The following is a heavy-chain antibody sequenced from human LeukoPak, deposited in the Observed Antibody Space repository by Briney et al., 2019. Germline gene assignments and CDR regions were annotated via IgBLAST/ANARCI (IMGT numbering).Heavy chain of an antibody. V-gene: IGHV3-13*01. CDR1: GFTFSRYD. J-gene: IGHJ6*02. CDR2: IGPAGVT. CDR3: ARDRGWWGMHV. D-gene: IGHD2-15*01. Sequence: GGSLRLSCEASGFTFSRYDMLWVRQAKGEGLEWVSIIGPAGVTYYPGSVEGRFTISRENAKNSLYLQMNSLRAGDTAVYYCARDRGWWGMHVWGQGTTVTVSS.